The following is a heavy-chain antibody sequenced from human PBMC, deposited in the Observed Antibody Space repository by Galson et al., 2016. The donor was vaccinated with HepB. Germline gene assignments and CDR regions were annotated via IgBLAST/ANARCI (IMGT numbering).Heavy chain of an antibody. J-gene: IGHJ6*02. D-gene: IGHD1-26*01. Sequence: SLRLSCAASGFTFSTYWMTWVRQAPGKGLEWVANIKQDGGGKYYVDSVKGRFTISRDNAEKSLYLQMNSLRAEDTAVYYCAKMSESLTYYYGTDVWGQGTTVTVSS. V-gene: IGHV3-7*01. CDR1: GFTFSTYW. CDR3: AKMSESLTYYYGTDV. CDR2: IKQDGGGK.